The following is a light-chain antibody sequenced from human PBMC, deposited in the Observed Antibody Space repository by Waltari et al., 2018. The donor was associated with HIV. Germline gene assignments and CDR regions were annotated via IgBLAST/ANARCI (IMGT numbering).Light chain of an antibody. CDR2: GQN. Sequence: SSELTQDPAVSVALGQTVRITCQGDCPNTYYATWYQQKPRQAPVLVMYGQNNRPSGIPDRFSGSYSKNTASLTITGAQAEDEADYYCTSRDISGTRVVFGGGTKLTVL. J-gene: IGLJ2*01. V-gene: IGLV3-19*01. CDR3: TSRDISGTRVV. CDR1: CPNTYY.